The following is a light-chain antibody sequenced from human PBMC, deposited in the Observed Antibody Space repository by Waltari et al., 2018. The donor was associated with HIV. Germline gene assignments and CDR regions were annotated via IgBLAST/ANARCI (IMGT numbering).Light chain of an antibody. CDR2: GAS. CDR3: EQSYGSPHT. J-gene: IGKJ2*01. V-gene: IGKV1-39*01. Sequence: DIQTTQSPSSLSASVGDGVTITCWASQSISTYLNWYQQKPGKAPKLLIYGASSLQSGVPLRFTGGGSGTVFTLAISSLQSEDFATYYCEQSYGSPHTFGQGTTLEI. CDR1: QSISTY.